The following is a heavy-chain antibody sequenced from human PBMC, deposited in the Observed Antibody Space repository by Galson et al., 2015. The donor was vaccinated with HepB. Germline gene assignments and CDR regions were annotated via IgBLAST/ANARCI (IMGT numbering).Heavy chain of an antibody. J-gene: IGHJ4*02. D-gene: IGHD3-10*01. CDR3: ARGVTMVRGGSKGYFDY. Sequence: SLRLSCAASGFTFSSYWMHWVRQAPGKGLVWVSRINSDGSSTSYADSVKGRFTISRDNAKNTLYLQMNSLRAEDTAVYYCARGVTMVRGGSKGYFDYWGQGTLVTVSS. CDR1: GFTFSSYW. CDR2: INSDGSST. V-gene: IGHV3-74*01.